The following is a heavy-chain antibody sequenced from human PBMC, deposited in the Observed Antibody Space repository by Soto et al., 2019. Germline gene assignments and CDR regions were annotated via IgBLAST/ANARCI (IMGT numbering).Heavy chain of an antibody. D-gene: IGHD2-2*01. J-gene: IGHJ5*02. CDR3: ARHRTGYCGSTSCSFNWFDP. Sequence: GESLKISCKGSGYSFSNYWIAWVRQVPGKGLEWMGIIYPGDSDTRYSPSFRGQVSISADKSINAAYLQWSSLKASDTAIYYCARHRTGYCGSTSCSFNWFDPWGQGTLVTVSS. CDR1: GYSFSNYW. CDR2: IYPGDSDT. V-gene: IGHV5-51*01.